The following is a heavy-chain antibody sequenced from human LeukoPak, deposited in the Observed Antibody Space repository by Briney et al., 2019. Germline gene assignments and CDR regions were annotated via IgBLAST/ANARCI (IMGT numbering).Heavy chain of an antibody. CDR1: GGSFSGYY. J-gene: IGHJ6*03. Sequence: PSETLSLTCAVYGGSFSGYYWSWIRQPPGKGLEWIGEINHSGSTNYNPSLKSRVTISVDTSKNQFSLKLSSVTAADTAVYYCARGGGSYGYYMDVWGKGTTVTVSS. CDR2: INHSGST. V-gene: IGHV4-34*01. D-gene: IGHD5-18*01. CDR3: ARGGGSYGYYMDV.